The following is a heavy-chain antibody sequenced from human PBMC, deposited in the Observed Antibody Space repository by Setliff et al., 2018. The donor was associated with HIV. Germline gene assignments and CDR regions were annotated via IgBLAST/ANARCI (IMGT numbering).Heavy chain of an antibody. V-gene: IGHV4-59*01. CDR1: GASISSNT. J-gene: IGHJ5*02. Sequence: SETLSLTCIVSGASISSNTWSWIRQAPGRGLQWIGFIYNSVTTNYNPSLKSRVTISLDTSKNQFSLKLTSVTAADTAVYYCARGGTSSNWFGPWGQGTLVTVSS. D-gene: IGHD2-2*01. CDR2: IYNSVTT. CDR3: ARGGTSSNWFGP.